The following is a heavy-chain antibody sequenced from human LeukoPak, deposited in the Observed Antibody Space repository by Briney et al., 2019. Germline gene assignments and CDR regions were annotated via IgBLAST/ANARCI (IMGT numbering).Heavy chain of an antibody. CDR1: GFTFSSYA. J-gene: IGHJ3*02. Sequence: GGSLRLSCAASGFTFSSYAMGWVRQAPGKGLEWVSAISGSGGSTYYADSVKGRFTISRDNSKNTLYLQMNSLRAEDTAVYYCAKDYYDSSGYFRTDAFDIWGQGTMVTVSS. V-gene: IGHV3-23*01. CDR2: ISGSGGST. CDR3: AKDYYDSSGYFRTDAFDI. D-gene: IGHD3-22*01.